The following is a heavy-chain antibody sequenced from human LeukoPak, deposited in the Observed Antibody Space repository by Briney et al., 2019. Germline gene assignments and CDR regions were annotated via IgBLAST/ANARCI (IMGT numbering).Heavy chain of an antibody. Sequence: ASVKVSCKASGYTFTSYGISWVRQAPGQGLEWMGWTSAHNDDTNYAETLQGRLTMTTDISTSIAYTELTSLRSDDTAVYYCARDWDSRNDYFDPWGQGTLVIVSS. CDR2: TSAHNDDT. V-gene: IGHV1-18*01. J-gene: IGHJ4*02. CDR1: GYTFTSYG. D-gene: IGHD1-1*01. CDR3: ARDWDSRNDYFDP.